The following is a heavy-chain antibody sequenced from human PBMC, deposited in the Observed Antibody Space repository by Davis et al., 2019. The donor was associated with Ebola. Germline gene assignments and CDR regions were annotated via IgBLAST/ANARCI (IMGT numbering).Heavy chain of an antibody. Sequence: ASVKVSCKASGYTFTSYGISWVRQAPGQGLEWMGWISAYNGNTNYAQKLQGRVTMTTDTSTSTAYMELRSLRSDDTAVYYCARDPYDFWSGYKRHPNDAFDIWGQGTMVTVSS. D-gene: IGHD3-3*01. CDR3: ARDPYDFWSGYKRHPNDAFDI. V-gene: IGHV1-18*01. CDR1: GYTFTSYG. J-gene: IGHJ3*02. CDR2: ISAYNGNT.